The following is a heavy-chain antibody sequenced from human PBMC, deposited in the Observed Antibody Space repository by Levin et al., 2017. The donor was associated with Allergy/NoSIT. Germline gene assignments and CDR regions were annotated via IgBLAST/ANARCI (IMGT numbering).Heavy chain of an antibody. CDR1: GGSISSGGYS. CDR3: ARVAGYSYGYYFDY. V-gene: IGHV4-30-2*01. Sequence: PSETLSLTCAVSGGSISSGGYSWSWIRQPPGKGLEWIGNIYLSGRTNDNPSLKSRVTMSVDRSKNQLSLKLSYVTAADTAVYYCARVAGYSYGYYFDYWGPGTLVTVSS. J-gene: IGHJ4*02. CDR2: IYLSGRT. D-gene: IGHD5-18*01.